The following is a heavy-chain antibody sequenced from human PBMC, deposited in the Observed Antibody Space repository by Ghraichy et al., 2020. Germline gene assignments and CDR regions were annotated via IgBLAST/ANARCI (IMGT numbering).Heavy chain of an antibody. D-gene: IGHD1-1*01. Sequence: GGSLRLSCAASGFTFSSHEMNWVRQAPGKGLEWISYISSSGTTKYYADSVKGRFTISRDNSKNSLYLQLNSLRADDTAVYYCARGPNWDLGYWGQGTLVTVSS. CDR2: ISSSGTTK. CDR1: GFTFSSHE. V-gene: IGHV3-48*03. J-gene: IGHJ4*02. CDR3: ARGPNWDLGY.